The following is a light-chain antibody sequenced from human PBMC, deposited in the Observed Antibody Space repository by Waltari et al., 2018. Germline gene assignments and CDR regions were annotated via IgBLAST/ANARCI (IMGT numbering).Light chain of an antibody. V-gene: IGKV1-39*01. J-gene: IGKJ1*01. CDR2: AVS. CDR3: QQSSTWT. Sequence: DIQMTQSPSALSASVGDRVTISFRESQTMSSDLNWYQQKPGTAPKVLIYAVSNLQSGVPSRFSGSGSGTDFTLTISSLQPEDSATYYCQQSSTWTFGQGTKVEIK. CDR1: QTMSSD.